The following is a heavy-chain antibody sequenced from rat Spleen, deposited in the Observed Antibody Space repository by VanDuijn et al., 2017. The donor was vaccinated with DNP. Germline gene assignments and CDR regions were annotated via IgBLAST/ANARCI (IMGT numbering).Heavy chain of an antibody. CDR3: ARGRGPDY. V-gene: IGHV5-7*01. D-gene: IGHD3-1*01. CDR2: IIYDGSRT. J-gene: IGHJ2*01. CDR1: GFTFSDYN. Sequence: EVQLVESGGGLVQPGRSMKLSCAASGFTFSDYNMAWVRQAPKKGLEWVATIIYDGSRTYYRDSVKGRFTISRDNAKNTLYLQMNSLRSEDTATYYCARGRGPDYWGQGVMVTVSS.